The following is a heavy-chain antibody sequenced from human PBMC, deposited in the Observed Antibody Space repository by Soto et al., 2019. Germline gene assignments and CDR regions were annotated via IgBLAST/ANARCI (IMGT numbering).Heavy chain of an antibody. Sequence: RASVKVSCKASGYTFTSYYMHWVRQAPGQGLGWMGIINPSGGSTSYAQKFQGRVTMTRDTSTSTVYMELSSLRSEDTAVYYCASQSRLRGSGYYLAHGMDVWGQGTTVTVSS. CDR3: ASQSRLRGSGYYLAHGMDV. D-gene: IGHD3-3*01. CDR2: INPSGGST. J-gene: IGHJ6*02. CDR1: GYTFTSYY. V-gene: IGHV1-46*01.